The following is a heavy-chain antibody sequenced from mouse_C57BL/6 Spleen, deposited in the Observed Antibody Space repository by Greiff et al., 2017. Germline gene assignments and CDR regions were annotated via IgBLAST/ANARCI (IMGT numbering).Heavy chain of an antibody. CDR1: GYTFTSYW. V-gene: IGHV1-50*01. CDR3: ARWNYGSSYGYAMDY. D-gene: IGHD1-1*01. CDR2: IDPSDSYT. Sequence: VQLQQPGAELVKPGASVKLSCKASGYTFTSYWMQWVKQRPGQGLEWIGEIDPSDSYTNYNQKFKGKATLTVDTSSSTAYMQLSSLTSEDSAVYYCARWNYGSSYGYAMDYWGQGTSVTVSS. J-gene: IGHJ4*01.